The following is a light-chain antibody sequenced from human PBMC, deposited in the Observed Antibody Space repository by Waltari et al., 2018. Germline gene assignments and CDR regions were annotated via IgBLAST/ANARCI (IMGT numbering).Light chain of an antibody. CDR3: QQYNDWPPIT. Sequence: ETVMTQSPATLSVSPGERATLSCRASQTVSSNLAWYQQKPGQAPRLPIYGASTRATCIPARFSGSGSGTEFTLTISSLQSEDFAVYYCQQYNDWPPITFGQGTRLEIK. CDR2: GAS. J-gene: IGKJ5*01. CDR1: QTVSSN. V-gene: IGKV3-15*01.